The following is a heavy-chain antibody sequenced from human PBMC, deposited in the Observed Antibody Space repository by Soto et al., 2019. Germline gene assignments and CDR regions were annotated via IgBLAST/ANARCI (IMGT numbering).Heavy chain of an antibody. J-gene: IGHJ5*02. D-gene: IGHD3-3*01. Sequence: PGGSLKISCKASGYSFSNYWITGVRQMPGKGLEWMGKIDPRDSYTVYSPSCQGHVTMSADNSISTAYLQWSSLKPSDTAMYYCAKQASLGVAANWYDPWGQGTLVTVSS. V-gene: IGHV5-10-1*01. CDR3: AKQASLGVAANWYDP. CDR1: GYSFSNYW. CDR2: IDPRDSYT.